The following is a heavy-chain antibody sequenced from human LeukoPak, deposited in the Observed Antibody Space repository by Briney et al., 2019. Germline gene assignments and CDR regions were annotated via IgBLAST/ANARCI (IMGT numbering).Heavy chain of an antibody. J-gene: IGHJ4*02. CDR3: ARDLFIGSGSWYESFDY. D-gene: IGHD6-13*01. CDR1: GYAFTSYA. V-gene: IGHV7-4-1*02. Sequence: GASVKVSCKASGYAFTSYAMNWVRQAPGQGLEWMGWINTNTGNPTYAQGFTGRFVFSLDTSVSTAYLQISSLKAEDTAVYFCARDLFIGSGSWYESFDYWGQGTLVTVSS. CDR2: INTNTGNP.